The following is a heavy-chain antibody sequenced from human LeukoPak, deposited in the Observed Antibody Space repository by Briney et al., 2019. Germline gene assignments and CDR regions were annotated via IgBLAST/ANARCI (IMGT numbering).Heavy chain of an antibody. Sequence: ASVKVSCKASGYSFTNFDINWVRQATGQGLEWMGWMNPNSGNKGYAQKFQGRVTMTMNTSITTAYMELSSLRSEDTAVYYCARGPQWRGDYYYMDVWGRGTTVTASS. V-gene: IGHV1-8*01. CDR1: GYSFTNFD. J-gene: IGHJ6*03. CDR3: ARGPQWRGDYYYMDV. CDR2: MNPNSGNK. D-gene: IGHD6-19*01.